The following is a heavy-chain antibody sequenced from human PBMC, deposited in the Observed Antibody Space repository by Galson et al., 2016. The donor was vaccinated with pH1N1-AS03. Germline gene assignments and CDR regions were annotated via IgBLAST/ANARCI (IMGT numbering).Heavy chain of an antibody. Sequence: SLRLSCAASGFTFSIYWMTWVRQTPGKGLEWVATINPGGRGLYYADSLQGRFSISRDDAKNSLYLQMNSMRDEDRAVYYCARESPLNSYVDLWGRGALVTVSS. V-gene: IGHV3-7*03. CDR1: GFTFSIYW. D-gene: IGHD4-23*01. CDR2: INPGGRGL. CDR3: ARESPLNSYVDL. J-gene: IGHJ2*01.